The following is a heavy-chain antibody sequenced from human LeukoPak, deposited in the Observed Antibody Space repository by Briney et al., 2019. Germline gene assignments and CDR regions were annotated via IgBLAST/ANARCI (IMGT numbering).Heavy chain of an antibody. D-gene: IGHD5-18*01. CDR3: ARVHRGYSYGRLDY. J-gene: IGHJ4*02. CDR1: GFALSDYS. Sequence: GGSLRLSRAASGFALSDYSMNWVRQAPGKGLEWVSYISSSDNTIHYADSVKGRFTISRDNAKNSLYLEMNSLRDEDTAVYYCARVHRGYSYGRLDYWGQGTLVTVSS. V-gene: IGHV3-48*02. CDR2: ISSSDNTI.